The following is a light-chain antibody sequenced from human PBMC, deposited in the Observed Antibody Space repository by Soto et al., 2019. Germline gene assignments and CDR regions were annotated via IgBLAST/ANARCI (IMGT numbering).Light chain of an antibody. V-gene: IGKV3-15*01. CDR1: QSVSSN. Sequence: EIVMTQSPATLSVSPGERATLSCRASQSVSSNLAWYQQKPGQAPRLLTYGASTRATGIPARFSGSGSGTEFTLTISSLQSEDFAVYYCQQYNNGGGTFGQGTKVEIK. J-gene: IGKJ1*01. CDR3: QQYNNGGGT. CDR2: GAS.